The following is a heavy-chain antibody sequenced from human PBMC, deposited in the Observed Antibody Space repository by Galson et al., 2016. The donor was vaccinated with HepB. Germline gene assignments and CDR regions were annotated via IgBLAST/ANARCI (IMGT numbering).Heavy chain of an antibody. CDR2: ISTSSSYI. Sequence: SLRLSCAASGFTFSSYSMNWVRQAPGMGLEWVSSISTSSSYIYVTDSVKGRFTISRDNAKNSLYLQMNTLRVEDTAVYYCTREFDLWGRGTQVTVSS. J-gene: IGHJ2*01. CDR3: TREFDL. CDR1: GFTFSSYS. V-gene: IGHV3-21*01.